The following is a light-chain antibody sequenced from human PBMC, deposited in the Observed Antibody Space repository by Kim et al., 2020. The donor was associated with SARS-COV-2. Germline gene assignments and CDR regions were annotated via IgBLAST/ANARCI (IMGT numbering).Light chain of an antibody. CDR2: QDT. V-gene: IGLV3-1*01. CDR3: QAWDSSTAWV. J-gene: IGLJ3*02. Sequence: YPGQKASITGSGDKLGDKYACWYQQQPGQSPVLVIYQDTKRPSGIPERFSGSNSGNTATLTISGTQAMDEADYYCQAWDSSTAWVFGGGTQLTVL. CDR1: KLGDKY.